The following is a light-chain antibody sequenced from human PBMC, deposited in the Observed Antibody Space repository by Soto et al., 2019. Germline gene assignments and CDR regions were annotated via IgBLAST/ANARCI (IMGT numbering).Light chain of an antibody. CDR2: DVT. CDR1: SSDVGVSTY. CDR3: SLYRGTNKEV. Sequence: QSVLTQPASVSGSPGQSITISCTETSSDVGVSTYVSWYQQHPGKAPKIMIYDVTNRPSGVSDRFSGSKSGNTASLTISGLQAEDEADYYCSLYRGTNKEVFGGGTKSPS. J-gene: IGLJ2*01. V-gene: IGLV2-14*03.